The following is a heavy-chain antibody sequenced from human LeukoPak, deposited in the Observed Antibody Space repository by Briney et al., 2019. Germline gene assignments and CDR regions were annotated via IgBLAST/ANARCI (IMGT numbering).Heavy chain of an antibody. J-gene: IGHJ5*02. V-gene: IGHV3-21*04. CDR3: AKGSSGWGYNWFDP. CDR1: GFTFSSYS. D-gene: IGHD6-19*01. CDR2: ISSSSSYI. Sequence: PGGSLRLSCAASGFTFSSYSMNWVRQAPGKGLEWVSSISSSSSYIYYADSVKGRFTISRDNAKNSLYLQMNSLRAEDTALYYCAKGSSGWGYNWFDPWGQGTLVTVSS.